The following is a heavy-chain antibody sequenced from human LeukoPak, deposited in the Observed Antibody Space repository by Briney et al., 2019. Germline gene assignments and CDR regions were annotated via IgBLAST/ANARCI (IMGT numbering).Heavy chain of an antibody. J-gene: IGHJ6*02. D-gene: IGHD2-15*01. V-gene: IGHV3-48*01. Sequence: PGGSLRLSCAASGFTFSSYGMHWVRQAPGKGLEWVSYISSSSTIYYADSVKGRFTISRDNAKNSLYLQMNSLRAEDTAVYYCARDRQLLHGMDVWGQGTTVTVSS. CDR1: GFTFSSYG. CDR3: ARDRQLLHGMDV. CDR2: ISSSSTI.